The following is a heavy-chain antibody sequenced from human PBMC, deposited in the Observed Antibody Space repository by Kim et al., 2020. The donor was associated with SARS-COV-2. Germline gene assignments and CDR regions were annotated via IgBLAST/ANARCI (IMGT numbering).Heavy chain of an antibody. CDR2: IYYSGST. V-gene: IGHV4-59*01. CDR3: AREHREVLQDTVILYF. J-gene: IGHJ2*01. D-gene: IGHD1-1*01. CDR1: GGSISSYY. Sequence: SETLSLTCTVSGGSISSYYWSWIWLPQGTGLEWMGYIYYSGSTNYNTSLKSRVPISVSTSKNQFSLKLSSVTVTDPAGYYVAREHREVLQDTVILYF.